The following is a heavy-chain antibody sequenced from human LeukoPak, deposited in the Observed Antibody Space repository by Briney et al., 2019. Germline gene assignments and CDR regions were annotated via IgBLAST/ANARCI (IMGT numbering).Heavy chain of an antibody. CDR2: INHSGST. CDR3: ARHQLRGFLDDN. Sequence: SETLSLTCAVYGGSFSGYYWSWIRQPPGKGLEWIGEINHSGSTNYNPSLKGRVTISVDTSKNQFSLKLSSVTAADTAVYYCARHQLRGFLDDNWGQGTLVTVSS. V-gene: IGHV4-34*01. CDR1: GGSFSGYY. D-gene: IGHD3-10*01. J-gene: IGHJ4*02.